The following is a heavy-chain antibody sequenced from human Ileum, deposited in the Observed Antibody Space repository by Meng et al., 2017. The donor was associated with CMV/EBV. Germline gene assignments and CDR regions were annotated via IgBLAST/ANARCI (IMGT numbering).Heavy chain of an antibody. V-gene: IGHV1-2*06. CDR2: LHPNSGGT. J-gene: IGHJ5*02. CDR1: GYTFNGFY. Sequence: SGYTFNGFYVHGVRQDPGQGFEWMGRLHPNSGGTNYAQKFQGRITMTRDTSISTVYMELNRLRSDDTAVYYCARDNFPGISPWFDPWGQGTLVTVSS. CDR3: ARDNFPGISPWFDP. D-gene: IGHD1-20*01.